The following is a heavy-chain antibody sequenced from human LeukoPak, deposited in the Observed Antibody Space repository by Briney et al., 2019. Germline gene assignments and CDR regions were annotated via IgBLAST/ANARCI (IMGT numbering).Heavy chain of an antibody. J-gene: IGHJ4*02. CDR2: IYWNDDK. CDR3: AHSYVAGYCSGGSCPPFDY. Sequence: ESGPTLVKPSQTLTLTCSFSGLSLIPSGVGVGWIRHPPVRGRGWLALIYWNDDKHYSPSLKSRLTITKDTSKNQVVLTMTNLDPVDTATYYCAHSYVAGYCSGGSCPPFDYWGQGTLVTVSS. CDR1: GLSLIPSGVG. V-gene: IGHV2-5*01. D-gene: IGHD2-15*01.